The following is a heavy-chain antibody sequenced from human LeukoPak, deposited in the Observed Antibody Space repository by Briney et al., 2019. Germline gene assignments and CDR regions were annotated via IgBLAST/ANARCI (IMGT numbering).Heavy chain of an antibody. CDR1: GYTFTGYY. CDR2: INPNSGGT. D-gene: IGHD2-2*01. Sequence: ASVNVSCKASGYTFTGYYMHWVRQAPGQGLEWMGWINPNSGGTNYAQKFQGWVTMTRDTSISTAYMELSRLRSDDTAVYYCARGPGYCSSTSCYWWFDPWGQGTLVTVSS. J-gene: IGHJ5*02. CDR3: ARGPGYCSSTSCYWWFDP. V-gene: IGHV1-2*04.